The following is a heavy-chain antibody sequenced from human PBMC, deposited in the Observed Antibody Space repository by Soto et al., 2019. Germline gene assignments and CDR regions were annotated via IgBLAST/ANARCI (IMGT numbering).Heavy chain of an antibody. J-gene: IGHJ3*02. CDR1: GFTFSSYG. CDR2: ISYDGSNK. V-gene: IGHV3-30*18. Sequence: GGSLRLSCAASGFTFSSYGMHWVRQAPGKGLEWVAVISYDGSNKYYADSVKGRFTISRDNSKNTLYLQMNSLRAEDTAVYYCAKDIRQLVPHDAFDIWGQGTMVTVSS. CDR3: AKDIRQLVPHDAFDI. D-gene: IGHD6-6*01.